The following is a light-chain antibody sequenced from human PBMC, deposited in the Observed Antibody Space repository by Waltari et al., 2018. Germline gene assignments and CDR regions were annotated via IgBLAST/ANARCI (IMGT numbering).Light chain of an antibody. CDR1: SSDVGNYNL. Sequence: QSALTQPASVSGSPGQSITISCTGTSSDVGNYNLVSWYQQHPGKAPKLMIYDVSKRPSGVSNRFSGSKSGNTASLTISGLQAEDEADYYCCSYVGSTSVIFGGGTKLTVL. V-gene: IGLV2-23*02. J-gene: IGLJ2*01. CDR2: DVS. CDR3: CSYVGSTSVI.